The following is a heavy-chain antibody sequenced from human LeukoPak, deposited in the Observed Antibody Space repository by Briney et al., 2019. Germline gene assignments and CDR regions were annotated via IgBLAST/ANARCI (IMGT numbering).Heavy chain of an antibody. CDR1: GFTFSSYA. J-gene: IGHJ6*03. Sequence: PGRSLRLSCAASGFTFSSYAMSWVRQAAGKGLEWVSAISGSGGSTYYADSVKGRFTISRDNSKNTLYLQMNSLRAEDTAVYYCAKAPGVVPATRYYYYMDVWGKGTTVTVSS. CDR3: AKAPGVVPATRYYYYMDV. CDR2: ISGSGGST. D-gene: IGHD3-3*01. V-gene: IGHV3-23*01.